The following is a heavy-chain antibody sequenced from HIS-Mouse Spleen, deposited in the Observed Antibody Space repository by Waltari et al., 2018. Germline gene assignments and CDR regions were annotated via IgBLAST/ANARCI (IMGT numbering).Heavy chain of an antibody. J-gene: IGHJ3*02. CDR2: DKPNKGGT. V-gene: IGHV1-2*02. D-gene: IGHD6-13*01. Sequence: QVQLVQSGAEVKKPGASVKVSCKASGYTFTGYYMHWVRQAPGQGLEWIGRDKPNKGGTNYAPKFQGRVNMTRETSISTAYMELSRLRSDDTAVYYCARGTDGVGIAAAGDAFDIWGQGTMVTVSS. CDR1: GYTFTGYY. CDR3: ARGTDGVGIAAAGDAFDI.